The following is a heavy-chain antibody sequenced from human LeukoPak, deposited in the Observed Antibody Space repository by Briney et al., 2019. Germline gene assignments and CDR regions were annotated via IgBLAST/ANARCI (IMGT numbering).Heavy chain of an antibody. D-gene: IGHD6-13*01. CDR2: ISGSGGST. J-gene: IGHJ4*02. V-gene: IGHV3-23*01. CDR1: GFTFSSYA. Sequence: GGSLRLSCAASGFTFSSYAMSWVRQAPGKGLEWVSAISGSGGSTYYADSVKGRFTISRDNSKNTLYLQMNNLRAEDTALYYCAKSSHQLVIDYWGQGTLVTVSS. CDR3: AKSSHQLVIDY.